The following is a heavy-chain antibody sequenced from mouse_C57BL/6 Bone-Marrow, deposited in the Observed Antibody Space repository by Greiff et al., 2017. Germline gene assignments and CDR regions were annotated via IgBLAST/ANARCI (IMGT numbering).Heavy chain of an antibody. CDR3: ARLDSSVY. J-gene: IGHJ2*01. Sequence: QVHVKQSGAELVKPGASVKLSCKASGYTFTSYWMHWVKQRPGQGLEWIGMIHPNSGSTNYNEKFKSKATLTVDKSSSTAYMQLSSLTSEDSAVYYCARLDSSVYWGQGTTLTVSS. V-gene: IGHV1-64*01. CDR2: IHPNSGST. CDR1: GYTFTSYW. D-gene: IGHD3-2*02.